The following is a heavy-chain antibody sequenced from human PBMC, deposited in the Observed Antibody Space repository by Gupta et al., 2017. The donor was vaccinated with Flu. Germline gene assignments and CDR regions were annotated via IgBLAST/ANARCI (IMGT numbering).Heavy chain of an antibody. CDR2: LKSETDGGTA. CDR3: TTDSSGGITFDI. D-gene: IGHD3-10*01. J-gene: IGHJ3*02. V-gene: IGHV3-15*01. CDR1: GFSFSYDY. Sequence: EVQLVESGGGWVKPGGSLRLSCAASGFSFSYDYMNWVRQAPGKGLEWVGRLKSETDGGTADYAAPVKGRFTISRDDSKNTLWLQMNSLRTEDTAVYYCTTDSSGGITFDIWGQGTPVTVSA.